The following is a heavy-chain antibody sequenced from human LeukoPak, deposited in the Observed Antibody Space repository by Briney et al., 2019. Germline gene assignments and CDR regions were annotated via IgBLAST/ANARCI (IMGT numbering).Heavy chain of an antibody. CDR2: IDTDGTNT. CDR3: ARAPSEIGGYYPEYFRH. CDR1: GFTFNKYR. J-gene: IGHJ1*01. Sequence: PGGSLRLSCAASGFTFNKYRMHWVRQAQGKGLVWVSRIDTDGTNTNYADSVKGRFTISRDNAKKTVSLQMNSLRPEDTGVYYCARAPSEIGGYYPEYFRHWGQGTLVTVSS. D-gene: IGHD3-22*01. V-gene: IGHV3-74*01.